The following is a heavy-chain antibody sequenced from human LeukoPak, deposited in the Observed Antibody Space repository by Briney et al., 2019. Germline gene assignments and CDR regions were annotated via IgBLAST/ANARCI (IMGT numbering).Heavy chain of an antibody. Sequence: PGGSLRLSCAASGFTFSTYGMNWVRQAPGKGLEWVTFIRYDESDKYYADSVKGRFTISRDNSKNTLYLQMNSLRDDDTAVYYCAKDRAFRGDSFDYWGQGTLVTVSS. J-gene: IGHJ4*02. CDR3: AKDRAFRGDSFDY. D-gene: IGHD3-10*01. CDR2: IRYDESDK. V-gene: IGHV3-30*02. CDR1: GFTFSTYG.